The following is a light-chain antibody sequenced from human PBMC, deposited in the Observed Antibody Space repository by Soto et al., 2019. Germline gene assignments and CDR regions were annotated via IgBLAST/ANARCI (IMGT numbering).Light chain of an antibody. CDR2: AVS. J-gene: IGKJ4*01. V-gene: IGKV1-9*01. Sequence: DIQLTQSPSFLSASVGDRVTITCRASQGISSYFAWYQQKPGKAPKLLIYAVSTLQSGVPSRFSGSASGTEFPLTLSRLQPEHFANYFCQRLNRYRRTFGGGNKVEIK. CDR1: QGISSY. CDR3: QRLNRYRRT.